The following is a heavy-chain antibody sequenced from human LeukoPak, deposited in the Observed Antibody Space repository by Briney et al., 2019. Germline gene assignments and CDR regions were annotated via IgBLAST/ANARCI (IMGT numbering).Heavy chain of an antibody. CDR2: IYTSGST. D-gene: IGHD3-10*01. V-gene: IGHV4-4*07. CDR1: GGSFSGYY. J-gene: IGHJ4*02. CDR3: AREGYYYGSGSYVDY. Sequence: PSETLSLTCAVYGGSFSGYYWSWIRQPAGKGLEWIGRIYTSGSTNYNPSLKSRVTMSVDTSKNQFSLKLSSVTAADTAVYYCAREGYYYGSGSYVDYWGQGTLVTVSS.